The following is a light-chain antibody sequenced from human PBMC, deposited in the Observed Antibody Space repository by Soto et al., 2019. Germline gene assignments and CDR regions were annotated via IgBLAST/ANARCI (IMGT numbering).Light chain of an antibody. CDR2: DNN. CDR3: GSWDSSLSAVV. J-gene: IGLJ2*01. Sequence: QSVLTQPPPVSAAPGQKVTISCSGSSSNIGNNYVSWYQQLPGTAPKLLTFDNNKRPSGIPDRFSGSKSGTSATLGITGLQTGDEADYYCGSWDSSLSAVVFGGGTKLTVL. CDR1: SSNIGNNY. V-gene: IGLV1-51*01.